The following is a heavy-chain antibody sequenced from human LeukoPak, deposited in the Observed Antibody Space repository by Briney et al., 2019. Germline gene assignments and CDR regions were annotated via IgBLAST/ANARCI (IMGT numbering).Heavy chain of an antibody. Sequence: GEPLKISCKGSGYSFISYWIGWVRQMPGKGLEWMGIIYPGDSDTRYSPSFQGQVTVSADKSITTAYLQWSSLKASDTAMYYCARGTEYYHFDNWGQGTLVTVSS. CDR2: IYPGDSDT. J-gene: IGHJ4*02. V-gene: IGHV5-51*01. CDR1: GYSFISYW. CDR3: ARGTEYYHFDN. D-gene: IGHD3-10*01.